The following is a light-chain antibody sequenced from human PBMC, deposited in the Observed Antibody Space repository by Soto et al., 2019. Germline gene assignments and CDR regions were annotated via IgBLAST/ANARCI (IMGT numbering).Light chain of an antibody. Sequence: ERMMTQSPATLSLSTGETATLSCRARQTISKNLAWYQQKPVQAPRLRIYGASTRATGIPARFSGSGSGTEFTLTISSLQSEDFAVYYCQQYNNWPLLTFGGGTKVDIK. CDR1: QTISKN. J-gene: IGKJ4*01. CDR2: GAS. CDR3: QQYNNWPLLT. V-gene: IGKV3-15*01.